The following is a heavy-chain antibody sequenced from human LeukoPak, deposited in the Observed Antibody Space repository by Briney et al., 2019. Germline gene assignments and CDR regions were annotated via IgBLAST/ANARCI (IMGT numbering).Heavy chain of an antibody. V-gene: IGHV3-48*04. J-gene: IGHJ6*04. D-gene: IGHD3-10*02. CDR1: GFTFSSYW. CDR2: ISSSGSTI. Sequence: GGSLRLSCAASGFTFSSYWMNWVRQAPGKGLEWVSYISSSGSTIYYADPVKGRFTISRDNAKNSLYLQMNSLRAEDTAVYYCAELGITMIGGVWGKGTTVTISS. CDR3: AELGITMIGGV.